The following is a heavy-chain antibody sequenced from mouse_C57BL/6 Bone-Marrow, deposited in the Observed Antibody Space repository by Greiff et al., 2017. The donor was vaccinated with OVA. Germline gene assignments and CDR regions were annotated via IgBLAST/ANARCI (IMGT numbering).Heavy chain of an antibody. CDR1: GYTFTSYW. D-gene: IGHD2-4*01. CDR2: IDPSDSYT. Sequence: QVQLQQSGAELVMPGASVKLSCKASGYTFTSYWMHWVKQRPGQGLEWIGEIDPSDSYTNYNQKFKGKSTLTVDKSSSTAYMQLSSLTSEDSAVYYCAREDPYDYSYYFDYWGQGTTLTVSS. J-gene: IGHJ2*01. V-gene: IGHV1-69*01. CDR3: AREDPYDYSYYFDY.